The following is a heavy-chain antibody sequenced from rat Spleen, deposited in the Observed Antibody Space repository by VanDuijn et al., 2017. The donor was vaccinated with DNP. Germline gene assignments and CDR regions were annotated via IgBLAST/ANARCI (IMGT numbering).Heavy chain of an antibody. J-gene: IGHJ2*01. Sequence: EVRLMESGGGLVQPGRSLKLSCVASGFSFSNFAMAWVRQAPTKGLEWVAYMRYEGDNTYHGDSVKGRFTISRVNTQSTLHLQMTSLRSEDTAAYYCATHDYWGQGVMVTVSS. CDR1: GFSFSNFA. CDR2: MRYEGDNT. V-gene: IGHV5-22*01. CDR3: ATHDY.